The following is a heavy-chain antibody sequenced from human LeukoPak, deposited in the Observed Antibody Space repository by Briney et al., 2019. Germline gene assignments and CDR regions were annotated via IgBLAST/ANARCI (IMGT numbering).Heavy chain of an antibody. CDR2: ISGSGGST. V-gene: IGHV3-23*01. Sequence: PGGSLRLSCAASGFTFSSYAMSWVRQAPGKGLEWVSAISGSGGSTYYADSVKGRFTNSRDNSKNTLYLQMNSLRAEDTAVYYCARAPPGLYSSSWPLDSWGQGTLVTVSS. CDR3: ARAPPGLYSSSWPLDS. J-gene: IGHJ4*02. D-gene: IGHD6-13*01. CDR1: GFTFSSYA.